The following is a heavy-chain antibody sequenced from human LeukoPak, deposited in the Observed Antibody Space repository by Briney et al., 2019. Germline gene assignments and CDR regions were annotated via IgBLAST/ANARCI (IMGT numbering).Heavy chain of an antibody. V-gene: IGHV3-9*01. J-gene: IGHJ4*02. CDR1: GFTFDDYV. CDR3: AKEGGYYYDSSGYYYDY. CDR2: ISWNSGSI. Sequence: GRSLRLSCAASGFTFDDYVMHWVRQAPGKGLEWVSGISWNSGSIGYADSVKGRFTISRDNAKNSLYLQMNGLRAEDTALYYCAKEGGYYYDSSGYYYDYWGQGTLVTVSS. D-gene: IGHD3-22*01.